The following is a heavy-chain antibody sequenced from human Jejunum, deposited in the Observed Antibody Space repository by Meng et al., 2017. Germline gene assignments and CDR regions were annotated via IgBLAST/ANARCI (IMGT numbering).Heavy chain of an antibody. CDR2: AST. CDR3: ARDLLGPAIAASGYFDP. V-gene: IGHV4-61*08. J-gene: IGHJ5*02. CDR1: GGSVSRAGYQ. D-gene: IGHD5-12*01. Sequence: QVQLRESGPGLLRPSETLSLICTVSGGSVSRAGYQWGWIRQPPGKGLEWIGYASTNYNPSLKSRVTISLDTSRNQFSLSLSSVTAADTAVYYCARDLLGPAIAASGYFDPWGQGTLVTVSS.